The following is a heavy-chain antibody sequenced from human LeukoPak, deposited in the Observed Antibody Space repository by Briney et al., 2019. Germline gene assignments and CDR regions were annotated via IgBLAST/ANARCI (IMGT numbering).Heavy chain of an antibody. Sequence: ASVKVSCTASGYTFTGYYMHWVRQAPGQGLEWMGRINPNSGGTNYAQKFQGRVTMTRDTSISTAYMELSRLRADDTAVYYCARGLRFLEWSHNWFDPWGQGTLVTVSS. CDR1: GYTFTGYY. CDR2: INPNSGGT. V-gene: IGHV1-2*06. J-gene: IGHJ5*02. CDR3: ARGLRFLEWSHNWFDP. D-gene: IGHD3-3*01.